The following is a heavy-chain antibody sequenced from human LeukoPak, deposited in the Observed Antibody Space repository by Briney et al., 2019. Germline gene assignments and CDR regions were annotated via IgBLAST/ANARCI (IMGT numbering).Heavy chain of an antibody. Sequence: GASVKVSCKASGYTFTNYDINWVRQATGQGLEWMGWMIPNSGNTGYAQKFQGRVTMTRNTSISTAYMELSSLRSEDTAVYYCARVVPAAITNWFDPWGQGTLVTVSS. V-gene: IGHV1-8*01. D-gene: IGHD2-2*01. J-gene: IGHJ5*02. CDR1: GYTFTNYD. CDR2: MIPNSGNT. CDR3: ARVVPAAITNWFDP.